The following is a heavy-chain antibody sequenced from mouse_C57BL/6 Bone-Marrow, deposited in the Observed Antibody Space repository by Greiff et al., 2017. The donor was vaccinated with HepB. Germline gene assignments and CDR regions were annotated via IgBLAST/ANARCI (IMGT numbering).Heavy chain of an antibody. CDR1: GYSFTGYY. V-gene: IGHV1-42*01. Sequence: EVQLQQSGPELVKPGASVKISCKASGYSFTGYYMNWVKQSPEKSLEWIGEINPRTGGTTYNQKFKAKTTLTVDKSSSTTYMQLKSLTSEDSAVYYCATASKPSFAYWGQGTLVTVSA. CDR3: ATASKPSFAY. J-gene: IGHJ3*01. D-gene: IGHD6-1*01. CDR2: INPRTGGT.